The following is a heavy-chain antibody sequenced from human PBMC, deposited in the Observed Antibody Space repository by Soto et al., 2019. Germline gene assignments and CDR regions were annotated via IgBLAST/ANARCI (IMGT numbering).Heavy chain of an antibody. Sequence: EVQLVESGGSLVQPGGSLRLSCVASGFTFSSYSIVWVRQAPGKGLEWVSYIFTTGTTMYYADSGKGRFTVSRDNAKNPVFLLLNSLRAEDTAVYYCPRDKAWAFDYWGQGTLVTVSS. J-gene: IGHJ4*02. CDR3: PRDKAWAFDY. CDR1: GFTFSSYS. V-gene: IGHV3-48*03. CDR2: IFTTGTTM. D-gene: IGHD7-27*01.